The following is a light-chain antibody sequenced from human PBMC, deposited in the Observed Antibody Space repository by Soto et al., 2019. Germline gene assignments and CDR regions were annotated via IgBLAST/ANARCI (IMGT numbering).Light chain of an antibody. J-gene: IGLJ2*01. CDR1: SSDVGGYNY. CDR3: SSYTSSTTLI. Sequence: QSALTQPASVSGSPGQSITISCTGTSSDVGGYNYVSWYQQHPGHPGKAPKLIIYDVNNRPSGVSNRFSGSKSGNTASLTISGLKAEDEADYYCSSYTSSTTLIFGGATKLTVL. CDR2: DVN. V-gene: IGLV2-14*01.